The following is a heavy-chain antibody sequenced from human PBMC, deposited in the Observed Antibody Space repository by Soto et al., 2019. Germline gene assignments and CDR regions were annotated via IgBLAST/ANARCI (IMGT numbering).Heavy chain of an antibody. D-gene: IGHD3-3*01. Sequence: ASETLSLTCTVSGGSISSGGYYWSWIRQHPGKGLEWIGYIYYSGSTYYNPSLKSRVTISVDTSKNQFSLKLSSVTAADTAVYYCARDRYYDFWSGYHYYGMDVWGQGTTVTVSS. CDR1: GGSISSGGYY. J-gene: IGHJ6*02. V-gene: IGHV4-31*03. CDR3: ARDRYYDFWSGYHYYGMDV. CDR2: IYYSGST.